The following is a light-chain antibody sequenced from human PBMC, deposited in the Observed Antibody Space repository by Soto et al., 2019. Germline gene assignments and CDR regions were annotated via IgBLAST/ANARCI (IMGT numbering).Light chain of an antibody. J-gene: IGLJ1*01. CDR3: SSYTHFKTRACV. V-gene: IGLV2-14*01. CDR2: EVT. Sequence: QSVLTQNASVSGSPGQSITISCTGTSGDIGSYNRVTWYQQHPGKAPKLIIYEVTDRPSGVSNRFSGYKSGNTASLTISGLQAEDEAKYYCSSYTHFKTRACVFGTGTKVTVL. CDR1: SGDIGSYNR.